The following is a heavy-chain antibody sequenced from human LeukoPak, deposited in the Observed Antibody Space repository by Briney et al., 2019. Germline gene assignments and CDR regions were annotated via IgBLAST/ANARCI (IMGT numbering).Heavy chain of an antibody. CDR3: ARHHGYSSGNDAFAT. J-gene: IGHJ3*02. D-gene: IGHD6-19*01. V-gene: IGHV4-59*08. Sequence: SETPSLTCTVSGGSISSYSWSWIRQPPGKGLEWIGYIYYSGSTNYNPSLKRRVTISVDTSKNQFSLKLCSVSAADTAMYFCARHHGYSSGNDAFATWGQGTMVTVSS. CDR1: GGSISSYS. CDR2: IYYSGST.